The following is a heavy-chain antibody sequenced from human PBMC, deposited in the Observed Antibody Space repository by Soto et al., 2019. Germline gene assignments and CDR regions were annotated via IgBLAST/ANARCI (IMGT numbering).Heavy chain of an antibody. J-gene: IGHJ4*02. CDR3: ARSYSSGWEFDY. V-gene: IGHV3-11*01. CDR1: GFTFSNYY. CDR2: ISSTGRTI. Sequence: SLRLSCEASGFTFSNYYMSWIRQAPGKGLEWVSYISSTGRTIYYADSVKGRFTVSRDNAQNSLSLKLNSLRVEDTAVYYCARSYSSGWEFDYWGQGTQVTV. D-gene: IGHD6-19*01.